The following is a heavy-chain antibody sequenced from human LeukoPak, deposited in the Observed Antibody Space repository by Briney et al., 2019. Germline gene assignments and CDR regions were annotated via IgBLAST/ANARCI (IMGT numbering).Heavy chain of an antibody. CDR2: ISSSGST. V-gene: IGHV4-61*02. D-gene: IGHD3-22*01. CDR1: GDSISSGDYY. Sequence: SETLSLTCTVSGDSISSGDYYWSWIRQPAGTGLEWIGRISSSGSTNYNPSLKSRATISVDTSKNQFSLKLSSVTAADTAVYFCARGPYSYDSSGAFDIWGQGTMVTVSS. J-gene: IGHJ3*02. CDR3: ARGPYSYDSSGAFDI.